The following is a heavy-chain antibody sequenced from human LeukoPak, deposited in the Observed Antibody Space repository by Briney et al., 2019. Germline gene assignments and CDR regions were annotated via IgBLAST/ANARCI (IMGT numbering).Heavy chain of an antibody. CDR2: ITNDDSVI. D-gene: IGHD3-22*01. J-gene: IGHJ4*02. CDR1: GFSVRNYY. Sequence: GGSLRLSCEASGFSVRNYYMVWVRQPPGKGLECISYITNDDSVIYYADSVGGRLSVSRDSAKNSLSLQLNSLSAEDTAVYYCAREQWFRWGYWGQGILVTVSS. V-gene: IGHV3-11*01. CDR3: AREQWFRWGY.